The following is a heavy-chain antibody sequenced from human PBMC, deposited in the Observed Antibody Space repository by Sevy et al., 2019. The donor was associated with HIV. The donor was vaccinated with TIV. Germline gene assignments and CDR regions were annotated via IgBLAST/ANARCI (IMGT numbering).Heavy chain of an antibody. CDR3: ARAGSYSCSWYGY. CDR1: GGSFSGYY. Sequence: SETLSLTCAVYGGSFSGYYWSWIRQPPGKGLEWIGEINHSGSTNYNPSLKSRVTISVDTSKNQFSLKLSSVTAADTAVYYCARAGSYSCSWYGYWGQGTLVTVSS. J-gene: IGHJ4*02. D-gene: IGHD6-13*01. V-gene: IGHV4-34*01. CDR2: INHSGST.